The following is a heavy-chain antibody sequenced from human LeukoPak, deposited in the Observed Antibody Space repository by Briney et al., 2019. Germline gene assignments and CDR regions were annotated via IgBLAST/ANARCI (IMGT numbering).Heavy chain of an antibody. CDR1: GGSISSGGYY. CDR2: IYYSGST. CDR3: ARDRESDRVGAPYYYYYGMDV. D-gene: IGHD1-26*01. J-gene: IGHJ6*02. Sequence: SQTLSLTCTVSGGSISSGGYYWSWIRQHPGKGLEWIGYIYYSGSTYYNPSLKSRVTISVDTSKNQFSLKLSSVTAADTAVYYWARDRESDRVGAPYYYYYGMDVWGQGTTVTVSS. V-gene: IGHV4-31*03.